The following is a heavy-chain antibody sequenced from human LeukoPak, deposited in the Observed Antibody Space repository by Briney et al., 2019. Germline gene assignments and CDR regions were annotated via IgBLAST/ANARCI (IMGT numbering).Heavy chain of an antibody. CDR2: INHSGST. V-gene: IGHV4-34*01. CDR3: ARVVVVVAIPGYYGMDV. Sequence: SETLSLTCAVYGGSFSGYYWSWIRQPPGKGLEWIGEINHSGSTNYNPSLKSRVTISVDTSKNQFSLKLSSVTAADTAVYNCARVVVVVAIPGYYGMDVWGKGTTVTVSS. CDR1: GGSFSGYY. J-gene: IGHJ6*04. D-gene: IGHD2-15*01.